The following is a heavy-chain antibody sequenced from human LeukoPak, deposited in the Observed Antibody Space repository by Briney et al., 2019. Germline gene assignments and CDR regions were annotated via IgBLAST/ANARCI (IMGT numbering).Heavy chain of an antibody. V-gene: IGHV3-30-3*01. CDR3: ARQGNYGSASYVRDDFDI. D-gene: IGHD3-10*01. CDR1: GFTFSSYA. Sequence: HPGGSLRLSCAASGFTFSSYAMHCVRQAPGKGLEWVAVISYDGSNKYYADSVKGRFTISRDNSKNTVYLQMNSLRAEDTAVYYCARQGNYGSASYVRDDFDIWGQGTMVTVSS. J-gene: IGHJ3*02. CDR2: ISYDGSNK.